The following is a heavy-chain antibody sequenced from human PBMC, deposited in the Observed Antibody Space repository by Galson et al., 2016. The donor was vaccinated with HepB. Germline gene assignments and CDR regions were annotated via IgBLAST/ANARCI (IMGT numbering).Heavy chain of an antibody. D-gene: IGHD2-2*01. CDR2: ISGSGDKT. Sequence: SLRLSCAASGFSVSSYALSWVRQPPGKGLEWVPTISGSGDKTYYIDSVKGRFTISRNNSKDTLYLQMHRLRVEDTAVYYCVSPSGYCSSLSCPFDYWGPGTLVSVSS. CDR1: GFSVSSYA. J-gene: IGHJ4*02. CDR3: VSPSGYCSSLSCPFDY. V-gene: IGHV3-23*01.